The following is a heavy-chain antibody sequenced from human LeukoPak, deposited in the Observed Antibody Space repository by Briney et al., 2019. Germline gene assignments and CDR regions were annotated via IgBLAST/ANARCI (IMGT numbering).Heavy chain of an antibody. CDR3: ARAGRRITIFGVVRYLGDY. Sequence: ASVKVSCKASGYTFTSYYMHWVRQAPGQGLEWMGIINPSGGSTSYAQKFQGRVTMTTDTSTSTVYMELSSLRSEDTAVYYCARAGRRITIFGVVRYLGDYWGQGTLVTVSS. CDR1: GYTFTSYY. J-gene: IGHJ4*02. V-gene: IGHV1-46*03. D-gene: IGHD3-3*01. CDR2: INPSGGST.